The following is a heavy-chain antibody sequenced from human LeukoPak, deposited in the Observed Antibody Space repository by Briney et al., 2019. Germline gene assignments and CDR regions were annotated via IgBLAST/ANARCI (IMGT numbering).Heavy chain of an antibody. V-gene: IGHV1-2*02. D-gene: IGHD6-19*01. Sequence: ASVKVSCKASGYTFTGYYMHWVRQAPGQGLEWMGWINPNSGGTKYAQKFQGRVTMTRDTSISTAYMEVSRLRSDGTAVYYCARDNSGSFGDYWGQGTLVAVSS. CDR3: ARDNSGSFGDY. CDR1: GYTFTGYY. J-gene: IGHJ4*02. CDR2: INPNSGGT.